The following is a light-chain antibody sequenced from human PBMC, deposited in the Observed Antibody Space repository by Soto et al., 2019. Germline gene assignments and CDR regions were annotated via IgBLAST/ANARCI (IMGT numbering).Light chain of an antibody. Sequence: QSALTQPPSASGNPGQRVTISCSGSSSNIGSNTVNWYQQLPGTAPKLLIYSNNQRPSGVPDRFSGSKSGTSASLAISGLQSEDEADYYCAAWDDSLNGQVFGTGTKVTVL. CDR2: SNN. J-gene: IGLJ1*01. CDR3: AAWDDSLNGQV. CDR1: SSNIGSNT. V-gene: IGLV1-44*01.